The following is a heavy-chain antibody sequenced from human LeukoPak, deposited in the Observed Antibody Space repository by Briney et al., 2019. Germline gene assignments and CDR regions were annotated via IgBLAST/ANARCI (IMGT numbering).Heavy chain of an antibody. J-gene: IGHJ4*02. CDR3: RAQRGGLPHVDH. Sequence: PGGSLRLFRAASGFTFCEFAMRLVRQVSGKGLGVVSIMIGSGTRTYYLDSVKGRFTLSRHNPKPTVYLQMSSLPAGDSALDYCRAQRGGLPHVDHWGQGTHVTVPS. CDR2: MIGSGTRT. V-gene: IGHV3-23*01. CDR1: GFTFCEFA. D-gene: IGHD2-15*01.